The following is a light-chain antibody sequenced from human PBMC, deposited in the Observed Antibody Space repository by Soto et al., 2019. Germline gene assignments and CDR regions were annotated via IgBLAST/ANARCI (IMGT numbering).Light chain of an antibody. V-gene: IGLV2-14*03. Sequence: QSALTQPASVSGSPGQSITISCTGTSSDIGAYNFVSWYQQHPGKAPKLMLYDVNIRPSGVSNRFSGSKSGNTAYLAISGLQAEDEAEYYCTSWTTSTTMIFGGGTKGTVL. CDR1: SSDIGAYNF. CDR2: DVN. CDR3: TSWTTSTTMI. J-gene: IGLJ2*01.